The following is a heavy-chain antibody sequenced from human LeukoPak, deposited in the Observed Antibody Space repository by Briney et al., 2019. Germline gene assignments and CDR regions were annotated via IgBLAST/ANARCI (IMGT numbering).Heavy chain of an antibody. CDR1: GFTLSTYW. J-gene: IGHJ4*02. CDR3: ARGHRCGTLDY. D-gene: IGHD1-26*01. CDR2: INSDGN. Sequence: GGSLRLSCAASGFTLSTYWKHWVRQPPGKGLVWVSRINSDGNSYADSVKGRFTISRDNAKNTVYLQMNSLGAEDTAVYFCARGHRCGTLDYWGQGALVTVSS. V-gene: IGHV3-74*01.